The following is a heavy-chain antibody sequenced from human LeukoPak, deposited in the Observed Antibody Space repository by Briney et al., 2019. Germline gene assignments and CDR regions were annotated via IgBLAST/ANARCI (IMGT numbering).Heavy chain of an antibody. CDR3: ARGGLYCSSTSCYGIEY. Sequence: ASVKVSCKAAGYTFTSYGISWVRQAPGQGLVWMGWISAYNGNTNYAQKLQGRVTMTTDTSTSTAYMELRSLRSDDTAVYYCARGGLYCSSTSCYGIEYWGQGTLVTVSS. CDR1: GYTFTSYG. V-gene: IGHV1-18*04. J-gene: IGHJ4*02. D-gene: IGHD2-2*01. CDR2: ISAYNGNT.